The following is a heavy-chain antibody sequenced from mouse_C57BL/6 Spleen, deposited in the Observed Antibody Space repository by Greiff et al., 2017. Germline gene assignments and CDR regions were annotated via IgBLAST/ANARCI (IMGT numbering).Heavy chain of an antibody. CDR1: GFTFSSYA. V-gene: IGHV5-9-1*02. CDR2: ISSGGAYI. J-gene: IGHJ3*01. Sequence: EVKLVESGEGLVKPGGSLKLSCAASGFTFSSYALSWVRPPPAKRLEWVAYISSGGAYIYYAETVNVLFIISRDNARNTLYRQMSCLKSEDTAMYYCTRYDYGSIPWGAYWGQGTLGTVAS. CDR3: TRYDYGSIPWGAY. D-gene: IGHD1-1*01.